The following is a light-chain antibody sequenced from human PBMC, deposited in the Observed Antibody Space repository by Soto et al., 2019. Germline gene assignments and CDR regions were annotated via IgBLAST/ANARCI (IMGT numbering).Light chain of an antibody. CDR3: QQYDSLPFT. Sequence: DIQMTQSPSTLSASVGDRVTITCRASHNIHRWLAWYQQKPGKAPKLLTYDASDLETGVPSRFSGSGSGTDFTFTISNLQPEDFATYYCQQYDSLPFTFGPRTKVDIK. V-gene: IGKV1-33*01. CDR1: HNIHRW. CDR2: DAS. J-gene: IGKJ3*01.